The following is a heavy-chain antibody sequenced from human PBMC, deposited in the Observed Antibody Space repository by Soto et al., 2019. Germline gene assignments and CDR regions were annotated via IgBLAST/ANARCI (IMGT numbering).Heavy chain of an antibody. Sequence: EVQLVESGGGLVQPGGSLRLSCVASGFTFSDHYMDWVRQAPGKGLEWVGRTRNKANSYTTEYAASVRGRFTISRDDSXNSLYLQMNSLKTEDTAVYYCARTFYASGSYSLDYWGQGTLVTVSS. CDR3: ARTFYASGSYSLDY. V-gene: IGHV3-72*01. D-gene: IGHD3-10*01. CDR2: TRNKANSYTT. CDR1: GFTFSDHY. J-gene: IGHJ4*02.